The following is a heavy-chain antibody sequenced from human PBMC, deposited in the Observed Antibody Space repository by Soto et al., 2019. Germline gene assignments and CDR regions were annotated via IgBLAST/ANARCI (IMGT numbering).Heavy chain of an antibody. D-gene: IGHD4-17*01. CDR3: ARDTYGDYGQVLDY. Sequence: GGSLRLSCAASGFTFSTYSMNWVRQAPGKGLEWVANIREDGSTKYYVDSVKGRFTISRDNAKNSVYLQMNSLRAEDTAVYYCARDTYGDYGQVLDYWGQGTLVTVSS. CDR1: GFTFSTYS. V-gene: IGHV3-7*01. CDR2: IREDGSTK. J-gene: IGHJ4*02.